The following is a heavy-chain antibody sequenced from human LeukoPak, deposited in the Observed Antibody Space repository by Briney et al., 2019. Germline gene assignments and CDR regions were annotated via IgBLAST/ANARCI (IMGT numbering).Heavy chain of an antibody. J-gene: IGHJ4*01. V-gene: IGHV3-23*01. Sequence: GGSLRLSCAASGFTFSSSAMSWVRQAPGKGLEWVSTIIDSGNSIYYADSAEGRFTISRDNSKNTLYLQMNSLRAGDTAVYYCAKDPIFSGSYGVFDYWGLEPWSPSPQ. CDR1: GFTFSSSA. D-gene: IGHD1-26*01. CDR3: AKDPIFSGSYGVFDY. CDR2: IIDSGNSI.